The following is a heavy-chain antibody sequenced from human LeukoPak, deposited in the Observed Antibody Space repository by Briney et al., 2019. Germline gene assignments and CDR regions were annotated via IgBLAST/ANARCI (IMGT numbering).Heavy chain of an antibody. J-gene: IGHJ6*03. Sequence: GESLKISCKGSGYSFTSYWIGWVRQMPGKGLEWMGIIYPGDSDPRYSPSFQGQVTISADKSISTAYLQWSSLKASDTAMYYCARLGCSSTSCYHHYYYYYYYMDVWGKGTTVTVSS. V-gene: IGHV5-51*01. CDR1: GYSFTSYW. CDR2: IYPGDSDP. CDR3: ARLGCSSTSCYHHYYYYYYYMDV. D-gene: IGHD2-2*01.